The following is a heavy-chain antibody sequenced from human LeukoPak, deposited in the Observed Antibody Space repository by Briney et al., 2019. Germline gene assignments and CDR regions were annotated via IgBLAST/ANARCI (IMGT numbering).Heavy chain of an antibody. CDR3: ARGDYGDFFDY. Sequence: ASVKVSCKAFGYTFTSNYMHWVRQAPGQGPEWMGVISPSGGSTTYAQKFQGRVTLTRDMSTSTDYLELSSLRSEDTAVYYCARGDYGDFFDYWGQGTLVTVSS. J-gene: IGHJ4*02. V-gene: IGHV1-46*01. CDR2: ISPSGGST. D-gene: IGHD4-17*01. CDR1: GYTFTSNY.